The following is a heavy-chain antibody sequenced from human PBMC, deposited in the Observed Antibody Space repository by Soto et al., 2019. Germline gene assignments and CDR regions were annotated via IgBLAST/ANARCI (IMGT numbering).Heavy chain of an antibody. Sequence: QVQLQESGPGLVEPSGTLSLTCTVSSGSISSGIWWNWVRQPPGKGLEWIGEIYHSGNTNYNPSLKSRLTMSVDESKNQFFLSLYSVSAADTAVYYWARAARKSPVDRWGRGGLVTVSS. V-gene: IGHV4-4*02. J-gene: IGHJ5*02. CDR1: SGSISSGIW. D-gene: IGHD6-6*01. CDR2: IYHSGNT. CDR3: ARAARKSPVDR.